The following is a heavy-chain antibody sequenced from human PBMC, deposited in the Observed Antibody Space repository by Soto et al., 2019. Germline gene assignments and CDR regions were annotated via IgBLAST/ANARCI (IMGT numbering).Heavy chain of an antibody. Sequence: ASVKVSCKASGYTFTGYYMHWVRQAPGQGLEWMGWINPNSGGTNYAQKFQGRVTMTRDTSISTAYMELSRLRSDDTAVYYCARGSLEVRSPLLYSSWFDPWGQGTLVTVSS. J-gene: IGHJ5*02. D-gene: IGHD2-2*02. CDR1: GYTFTGYY. CDR2: INPNSGGT. V-gene: IGHV1-2*02. CDR3: ARGSLEVRSPLLYSSWFDP.